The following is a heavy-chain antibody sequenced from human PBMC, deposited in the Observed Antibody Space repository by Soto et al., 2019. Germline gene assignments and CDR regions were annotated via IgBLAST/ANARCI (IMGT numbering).Heavy chain of an antibody. V-gene: IGHV3-23*01. D-gene: IGHD2-8*01. Sequence: EVRLLESGGGLVQPGGPLRLSCAASGFTFSVYAMSWVRQAPGKGLEWVSGISGSGDSTHYADSVKGGFTVSIDNSKSIMYMQTSSMRAEHTAICYCAKTLYDGFNYGGQGTLVTGSS. CDR3: AKTLYDGFNY. CDR1: GFTFSVYA. CDR2: ISGSGDST. J-gene: IGHJ4*02.